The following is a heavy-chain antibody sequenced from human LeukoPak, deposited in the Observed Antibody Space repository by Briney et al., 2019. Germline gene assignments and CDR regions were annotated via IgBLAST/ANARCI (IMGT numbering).Heavy chain of an antibody. V-gene: IGHV4-59*01. CDR1: GGSISSYY. Sequence: SETLSLTCTVSGGSISSYYWSWIRQPPGKGLEWIGYIYYSGSTNYNPSLKSRVTISVDTSKNQFSLKLSSVTAADTAVYYCARGLDTSMAYNWFDPWGQGTLVTVSS. CDR3: ARGLDTSMAYNWFDP. CDR2: IYYSGST. D-gene: IGHD5-18*01. J-gene: IGHJ5*02.